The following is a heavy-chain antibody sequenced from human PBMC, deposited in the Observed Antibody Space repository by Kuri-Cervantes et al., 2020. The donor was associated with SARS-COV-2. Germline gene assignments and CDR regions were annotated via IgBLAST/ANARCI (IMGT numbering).Heavy chain of an antibody. CDR1: GYTFINYD. J-gene: IGHJ3*02. CDR3: ARGPRQGGQSYDSDAFDI. D-gene: IGHD3-22*01. V-gene: IGHV1-8*02. Sequence: ASVKVSCKTSGYTFINYDINWVRQATGQGLEWMGWMNPKSGITGYAQKFQGRISMTRNTAINTAYMELSRLRSDDTAVYYCARGPRQGGQSYDSDAFDIWGQGTMVTVSS. CDR2: MNPKSGIT.